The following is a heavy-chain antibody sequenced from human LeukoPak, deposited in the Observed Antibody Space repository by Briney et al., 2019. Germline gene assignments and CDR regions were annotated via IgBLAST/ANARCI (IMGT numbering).Heavy chain of an antibody. Sequence: SGGSLRLSCAASGFTFSSYAMSWVRQAPGKGLEWVSAISGSGGSTYYADSVKGRFTISRDNSKNTLYLQMNSLRAEDTAVYYCAKDIWIHVVAATPYTIFDYWGQGTLVTVSS. V-gene: IGHV3-23*01. D-gene: IGHD2-15*01. CDR3: AKDIWIHVVAATPYTIFDY. J-gene: IGHJ4*02. CDR1: GFTFSSYA. CDR2: ISGSGGST.